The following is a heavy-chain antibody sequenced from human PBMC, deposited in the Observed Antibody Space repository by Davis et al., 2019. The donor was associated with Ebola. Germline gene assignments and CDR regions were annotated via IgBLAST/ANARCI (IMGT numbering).Heavy chain of an antibody. J-gene: IGHJ6*04. CDR2: SHYSGST. V-gene: IGHV4-59*01. Sequence: MPSETLSLTCTVSGVSITSYYWSWVRQPPGKGLEWIGYSHYSGSTNYNPSLKSRVTISVDTSKNQFSLKLSSVTAADTAVYYCARYPPLRFLEWLPKRYGMDVWGKGTTVTVSS. D-gene: IGHD3-3*01. CDR3: ARYPPLRFLEWLPKRYGMDV. CDR1: GVSITSYY.